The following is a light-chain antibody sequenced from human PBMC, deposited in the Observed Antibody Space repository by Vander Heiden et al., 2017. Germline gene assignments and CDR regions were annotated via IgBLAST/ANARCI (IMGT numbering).Light chain of an antibody. CDR1: QSVNNY. CDR3: QQCSNWPLT. V-gene: IGKV3-11*01. Sequence: EIVLTQSAATLSLSPGERATLSCRASQSVNNYLAWFQHKPGQTPRLLIYDASNRATGVPARFSGSGSGTDFTLTISSLEPEDFAVYYCQQCSNWPLTFGPGTKVDIK. CDR2: DAS. J-gene: IGKJ3*01.